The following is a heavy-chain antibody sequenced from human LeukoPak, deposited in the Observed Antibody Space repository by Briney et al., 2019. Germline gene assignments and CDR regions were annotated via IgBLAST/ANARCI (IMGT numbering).Heavy chain of an antibody. Sequence: SETLSLTCTVSGGSISSSSYYWGWIRQPPGKGLEWIGSIYYSGSTYYNPSLRSRVTISVDTSKNQFSLKLSSVTAADTAVYYCARRLRAYSGSYGPQYYFDYWGQGTLVTVSS. D-gene: IGHD1-26*01. J-gene: IGHJ4*02. CDR3: ARRLRAYSGSYGPQYYFDY. V-gene: IGHV4-39*01. CDR1: GGSISSSSYY. CDR2: IYYSGST.